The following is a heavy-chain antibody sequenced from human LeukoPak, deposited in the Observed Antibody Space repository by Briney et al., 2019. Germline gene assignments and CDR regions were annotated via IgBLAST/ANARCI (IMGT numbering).Heavy chain of an antibody. D-gene: IGHD3-16*02. CDR3: ARGRARDGSYPWLDS. J-gene: IGHJ5*01. Sequence: PSETLSLTCSVSGDPIGSYYWTWIRQSPGKGLEWIGYIYYSRITNYSPSLKSRVTISVDTSNNQFSLQLRSVTAADTAIYYCARGRARDGSYPWLDSWGQGTLVTVSS. CDR2: IYYSRIT. CDR1: GDPIGSYY. V-gene: IGHV4-59*01.